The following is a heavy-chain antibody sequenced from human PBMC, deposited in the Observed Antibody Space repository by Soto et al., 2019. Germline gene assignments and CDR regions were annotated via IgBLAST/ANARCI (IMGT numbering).Heavy chain of an antibody. Sequence: EVQLVESGGGVVRPGGSLRLSCAASGFTFDDYGMSWVRQAPGKGLEWVSGINWNGGSTGYADSVKGRFTISRDNAKSSLYLQMISLRAEDTALYHCARDYHYCSGSYPFCDYWGQGTLVTVSS. CDR3: ARDYHYCSGSYPFCDY. CDR2: INWNGGST. J-gene: IGHJ4*02. V-gene: IGHV3-20*01. D-gene: IGHD3-10*01. CDR1: GFTFDDYG.